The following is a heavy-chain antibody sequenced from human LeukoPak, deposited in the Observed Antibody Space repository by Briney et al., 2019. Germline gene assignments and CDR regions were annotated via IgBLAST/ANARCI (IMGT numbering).Heavy chain of an antibody. V-gene: IGHV3-53*01. CDR3: ARGWIQLWLPIDY. D-gene: IGHD5-18*01. J-gene: IGHJ4*02. CDR2: IYSGGST. CDR1: GFTVSSNY. Sequence: GGSLRLSCAASGFTVSSNYMSWVRQAPGKGLEWVSVIYSGGSTYYADSVKGRFTISRDNSKNTLYLQMNSLRAEGTAVYYCARGWIQLWLPIDYWGQGTLVTVSS.